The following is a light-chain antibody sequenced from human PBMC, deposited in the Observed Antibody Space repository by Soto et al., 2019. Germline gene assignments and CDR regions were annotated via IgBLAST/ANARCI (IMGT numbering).Light chain of an antibody. V-gene: IGLV2-11*01. J-gene: IGLJ1*01. CDR2: DVT. CDR1: SSDVGCYNY. CDR3: CSYAGTYSPYV. Sequence: HSALTQPPSVSGPPGQSVTISCTGTSSDVGCYNYDSWYQQHTGKVPRLKIYDVTNRPSGVPDRFSGSNSGNTASLTITGLEAGDEADYYCCSYAGTYSPYVFGTGTKVTVL.